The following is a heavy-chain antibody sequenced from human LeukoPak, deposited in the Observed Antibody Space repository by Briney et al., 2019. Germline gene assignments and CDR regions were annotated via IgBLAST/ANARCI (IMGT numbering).Heavy chain of an antibody. CDR2: IYHSGST. CDR1: GYSISSGYY. Sequence: SETLSLTCAVSGYSISSGYYWGWIRQPPGKGLEWIGSIYHSGSTYYNPSLKSRVTISVDTSKNQFSLKLSAVTAADTAVYYCARDASGSNYDILTGYYGFDYWGQGTLVTVSS. J-gene: IGHJ4*02. CDR3: ARDASGSNYDILTGYYGFDY. V-gene: IGHV4-38-2*02. D-gene: IGHD3-9*01.